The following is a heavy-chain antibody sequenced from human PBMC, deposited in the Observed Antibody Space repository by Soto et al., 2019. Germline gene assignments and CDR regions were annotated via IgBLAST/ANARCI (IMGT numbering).Heavy chain of an antibody. CDR2: ISWNSGSI. Sequence: GGSLRLSCAASGFTFDDYAMHWVRQAPGKGLEWVSGISWNSGSIGYADSVKGRFTISRDNAKNSLYLQMNSLRAEDTALYYCAKKGTWNVDGDAFDIWGQGTIVTVSS. J-gene: IGHJ3*02. CDR1: GFTFDDYA. D-gene: IGHD1-1*01. CDR3: AKKGTWNVDGDAFDI. V-gene: IGHV3-9*01.